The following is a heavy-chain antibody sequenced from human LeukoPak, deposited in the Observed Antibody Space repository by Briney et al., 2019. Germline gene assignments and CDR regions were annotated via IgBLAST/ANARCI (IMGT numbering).Heavy chain of an antibody. CDR2: IIPIFGTA. D-gene: IGHD3-22*01. CDR3: ARDGVGYYDSSGYYLFDY. Sequence: SVKVSCKASGGTFSSYAISWVRQAPGQGLEWMGGIIPIFGTANYAQKFQGRVTITADESTSTAYMELSSLRSEDTAVYYCARDGVGYYDSSGYYLFDYWGQGTLVTVSS. V-gene: IGHV1-69*13. CDR1: GGTFSSYA. J-gene: IGHJ4*02.